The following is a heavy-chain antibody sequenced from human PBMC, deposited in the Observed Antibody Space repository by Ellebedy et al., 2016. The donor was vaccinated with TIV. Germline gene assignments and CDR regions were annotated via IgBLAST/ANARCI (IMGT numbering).Heavy chain of an antibody. CDR3: AAGSKEYWFDP. Sequence: GESLKISCAASGFSFSSYIMNWVRQAPGEAPAWVSSISSDSSDLSYADSGKGRFTISRDNAKNLLYLQMNSLGFEDTAVYYCAAGSKEYWFDPWGQGTLVTVSS. J-gene: IGHJ5*02. CDR2: ISSDSSDL. D-gene: IGHD3-10*01. CDR1: GFSFSSYI. V-gene: IGHV3-21*01.